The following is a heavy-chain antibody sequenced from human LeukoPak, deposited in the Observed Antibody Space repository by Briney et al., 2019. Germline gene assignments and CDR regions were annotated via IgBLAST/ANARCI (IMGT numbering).Heavy chain of an antibody. V-gene: IGHV3-48*04. J-gene: IGHJ4*02. CDR2: ISSSGSTI. CDR1: GFTFSSYS. Sequence: GGSLRLSCAASGFTFSSYSMNWVRQAPGKGLEWVSYISSSGSTIYYADSVKGRFTISRDNAKNSLYLQMNSLRAEDTAVYYCAVGRGYSYGVDYWGQGTLVTVSS. CDR3: AVGRGYSYGVDY. D-gene: IGHD5-18*01.